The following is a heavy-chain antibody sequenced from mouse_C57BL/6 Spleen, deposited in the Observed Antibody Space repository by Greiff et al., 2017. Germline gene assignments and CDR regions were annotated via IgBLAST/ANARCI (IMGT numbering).Heavy chain of an antibody. J-gene: IGHJ3*01. V-gene: IGHV1-18*01. CDR2: INPNNGGT. CDR1: GYTFTDYN. D-gene: IGHD1-1*01. CDR3: AREGLTTPAFAY. Sequence: EVQLQESGPELVKPGASVKIPCQASGYTFTDYNMDWVKQSHGKSLEWIGDINPNNGGTIYNQKFKGKATLTVDKSSSTAYMELRSLTSEDTAVYYCAREGLTTPAFAYWGQGTLVTVSA.